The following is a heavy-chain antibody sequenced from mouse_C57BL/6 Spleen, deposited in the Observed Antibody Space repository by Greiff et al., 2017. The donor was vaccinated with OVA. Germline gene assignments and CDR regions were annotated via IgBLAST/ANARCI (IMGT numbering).Heavy chain of an antibody. J-gene: IGHJ2*01. V-gene: IGHV1-64*01. CDR3: ARSVSGASFDY. Sequence: QVQLQQPGAELVKPGASVKLSCKASGYTFTSYWMHWVKQRPGPGLERIGMIHPNSGSTNQNEKFKSKATLTVDKSSSTAYMQLSSLTSEDSAVYYCARSVSGASFDYWGQGTTLTVSS. D-gene: IGHD6-2*01. CDR1: GYTFTSYW. CDR2: IHPNSGST.